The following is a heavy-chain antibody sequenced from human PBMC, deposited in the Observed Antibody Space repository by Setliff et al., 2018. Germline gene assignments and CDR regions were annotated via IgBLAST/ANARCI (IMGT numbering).Heavy chain of an antibody. CDR2: IFASGTT. CDR3: GRLSGDP. Sequence: SETLSLTCTVSGGSISTFYWSWIRQPAGKGLEWIGRIFASGTTNYNPSLKSRITMSVDTSKNQFSLKLNSVTAADTAVYYCGRLSGDPWGQGTLVTVSS. D-gene: IGHD6-25*01. V-gene: IGHV4-4*07. J-gene: IGHJ5*02. CDR1: GGSISTFY.